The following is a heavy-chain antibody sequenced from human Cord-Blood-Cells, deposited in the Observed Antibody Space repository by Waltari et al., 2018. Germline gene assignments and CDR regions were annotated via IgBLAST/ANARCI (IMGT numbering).Heavy chain of an antibody. Sequence: EVQLVESGGGLVKPGGCLRLSGAASGFTFSSYSMNWVRQSPGKWMEWVSSISSSSSYIYNADSVKGRFTISRDNAKNSLYLQMNSLRAEDTAVYYCARGGRYSSLYWGQGTLVTVSS. V-gene: IGHV3-21*01. CDR2: ISSSSSYI. CDR3: ARGGRYSSLY. CDR1: GFTFSSYS. D-gene: IGHD6-19*01. J-gene: IGHJ4*02.